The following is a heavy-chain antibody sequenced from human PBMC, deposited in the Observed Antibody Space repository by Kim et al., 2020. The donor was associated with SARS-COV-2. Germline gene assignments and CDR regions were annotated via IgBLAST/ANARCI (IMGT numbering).Heavy chain of an antibody. Sequence: ASVKVSCKVSGYTLTELSMHWVRQAPGEGLEWMGGFDPEDGETIYAQKFQGRVTMTEDTSTDTAYMELSSLRSEDTAVYYCATSTTVTTSGWFDPWGQGTLVTVSS. D-gene: IGHD4-17*01. CDR1: GYTLTELS. J-gene: IGHJ5*02. V-gene: IGHV1-24*01. CDR3: ATSTTVTTSGWFDP. CDR2: FDPEDGET.